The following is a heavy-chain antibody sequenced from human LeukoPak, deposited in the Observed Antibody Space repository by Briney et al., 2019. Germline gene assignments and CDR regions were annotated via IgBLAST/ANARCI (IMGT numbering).Heavy chain of an antibody. CDR3: VKDFGRIRGTPDS. CDR1: GFDFSIYT. J-gene: IGHJ4*02. V-gene: IGHV3-64D*06. CDR2: ISGSGNGGSR. D-gene: IGHD1-26*01. Sequence: PGGSLRLSCSASGFDFSIYTMYWVRQAPGKGPEYVSTISGSGNGGSRCYADSVKGRFTISRDDSKSIVYLQMNNLRSEDTAVYYCVKDFGRIRGTPDSWGQGTLVTVSS.